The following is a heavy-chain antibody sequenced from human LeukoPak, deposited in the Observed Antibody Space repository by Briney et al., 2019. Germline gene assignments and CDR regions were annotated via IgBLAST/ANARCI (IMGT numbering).Heavy chain of an antibody. Sequence: SVKVSCKASGGTFSSYAVSWVRQAPGQGLEWMGGIIPIFGTANYAQKFQGRVTITADKSTSTAYMELSSLRSEDTAVYYCAHARDCSSTSCYQYYFDYWGQGTLVTVSS. D-gene: IGHD2-2*01. J-gene: IGHJ4*02. CDR2: IIPIFGTA. CDR3: AHARDCSSTSCYQYYFDY. CDR1: GGTFSSYA. V-gene: IGHV1-69*06.